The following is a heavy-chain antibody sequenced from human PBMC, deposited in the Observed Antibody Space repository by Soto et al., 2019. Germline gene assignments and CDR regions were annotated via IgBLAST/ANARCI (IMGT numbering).Heavy chain of an antibody. V-gene: IGHV3-13*05. Sequence: EVQLVESGGGLVQPGGSLRLSCEASGFTFRNYDMHLVRQGTGKGLEWVSGISAAGDPDYADSVEGRFTISRENAQNSFFLQMNSLRVGDTAVYYCARTDRDFYGLEVWGQGTTVIVSS. CDR3: ARTDRDFYGLEV. CDR2: ISAAGDP. CDR1: GFTFRNYD. J-gene: IGHJ6*02.